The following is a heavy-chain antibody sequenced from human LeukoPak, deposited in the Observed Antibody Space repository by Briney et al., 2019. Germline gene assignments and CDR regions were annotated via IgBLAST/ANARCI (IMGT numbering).Heavy chain of an antibody. D-gene: IGHD3-3*01. J-gene: IGHJ3*02. CDR2: ISGSGGST. V-gene: IGHV3-23*01. CDR3: AKVRFVGYDFPDAFDI. CDR1: GFTFSSYA. Sequence: GGSLRLSCAASGFTFSSYAMSWVRQAPGKGLEWVSAISGSGGSTYYADSVRGRFTISRDNSKNTLYLQMNSLRAEDTAVYYCAKVRFVGYDFPDAFDIWGQGTMVTVSS.